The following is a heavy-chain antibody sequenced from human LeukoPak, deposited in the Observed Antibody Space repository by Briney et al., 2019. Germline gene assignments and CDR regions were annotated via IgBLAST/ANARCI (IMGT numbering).Heavy chain of an antibody. J-gene: IGHJ4*02. CDR3: ARTYYYDRSLPQH. V-gene: IGHV4-30-4*08. Sequence: PSQTLSLTCTVSGDSISSSNYYWSWIRQPPGKGLEWIGYIYYTGSTYYNPSLKRRVIISLDTSKNQFSLNVNSVTAADTAVYYCARTYYYDRSLPQHGGQGTLVTVSS. D-gene: IGHD3-22*01. CDR2: IYYTGST. CDR1: GDSISSSNYY.